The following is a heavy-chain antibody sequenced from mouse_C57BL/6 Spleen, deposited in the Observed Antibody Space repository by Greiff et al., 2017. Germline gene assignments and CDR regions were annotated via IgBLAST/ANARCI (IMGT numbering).Heavy chain of an antibody. V-gene: IGHV14-1*01. D-gene: IGHD1-1*01. Sequence: VQLQQSGAELVRPGASVKLSCTASGFNFTDYYMPWVKQRPEQGLEWIGSIDPEDGGTEYAQKFQGKATMTADTSSNTAYLQLSSLTSEDAAVYYCTPHSCGSSHDYAMDDWGQGTSVTVSS. CDR1: GFNFTDYY. J-gene: IGHJ4*01. CDR3: TPHSCGSSHDYAMDD. CDR2: IDPEDGGT.